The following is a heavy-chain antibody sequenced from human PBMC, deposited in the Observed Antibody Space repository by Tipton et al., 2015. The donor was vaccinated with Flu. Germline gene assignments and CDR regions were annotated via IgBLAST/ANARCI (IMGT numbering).Heavy chain of an antibody. V-gene: IGHV3-11*06. Sequence: SLRLSCAASGFTFSDYYMSWIRQAPGKGLEWVSYISSSSYIYYADSVKGRFTISRDNAKNSLYLQMNSLRAEDTAVYYCARGNWIQLWLIDYWGQGTLVTVSS. CDR1: GFTFSDYY. J-gene: IGHJ4*02. CDR3: ARGNWIQLWLIDY. D-gene: IGHD5-18*01. CDR2: ISSSSYI.